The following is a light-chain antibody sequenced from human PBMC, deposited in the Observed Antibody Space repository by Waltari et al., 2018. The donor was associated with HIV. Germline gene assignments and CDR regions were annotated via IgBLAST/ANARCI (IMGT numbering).Light chain of an antibody. CDR1: SSNIGSNT. CDR2: SNN. J-gene: IGLJ2*01. Sequence: QSVLTQPPSASGTPGQRVTISCSGSSSNIGSNTVNWYQQLPGTAPKVLIYSNNQRPSGVPDRFSGSKSGTSASLAISGLQSEDEADYYCAVWGDSLNGPVFGGGTKLTVL. V-gene: IGLV1-44*01. CDR3: AVWGDSLNGPV.